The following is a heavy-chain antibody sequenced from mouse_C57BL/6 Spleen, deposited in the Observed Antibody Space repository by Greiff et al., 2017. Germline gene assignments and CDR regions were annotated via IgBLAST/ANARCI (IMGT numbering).Heavy chain of an antibody. CDR1: GYTFTSYW. J-gene: IGHJ2*01. Sequence: QVQLQQPGAELVKPGASVKMSCKASGYTFTSYWITWVKQRPGQGLEWIGDIYPGSGSTNYNEKFKSKATLTVDTSSSTAYMQLSRLTSEDSAVYYCARRILGRSPLFDYWGQGTTLTVSS. D-gene: IGHD4-1*01. CDR2: IYPGSGST. V-gene: IGHV1-55*01. CDR3: ARRILGRSPLFDY.